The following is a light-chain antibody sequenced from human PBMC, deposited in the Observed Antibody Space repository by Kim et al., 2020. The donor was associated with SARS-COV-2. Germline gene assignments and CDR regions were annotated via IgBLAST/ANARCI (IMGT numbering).Light chain of an antibody. CDR1: KLGDKY. J-gene: IGLJ1*01. V-gene: IGLV3-1*01. CDR2: QDN. Sequence: SYELTQPPSVSVFPGQTASITCSGDKLGDKYASWYQQKSGLSPVLVIYQDNKRPSGIPERFSGSNSGNTATLTISGTQAMDEADYYCQAWDSSTYVFGPGTKVTVL. CDR3: QAWDSSTYV.